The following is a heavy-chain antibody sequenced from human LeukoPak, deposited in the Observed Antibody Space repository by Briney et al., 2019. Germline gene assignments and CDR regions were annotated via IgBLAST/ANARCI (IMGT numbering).Heavy chain of an antibody. Sequence: GGSLRLSCAASGFTVSSNYMTWVRQAPGKGLEWVSAISGSGGSTYYADSVKGRFTISRDNSKNTLYLQMNSLRAEDTAVYYCAKDLRRAMIVVVNPDYWGQGTLVTVSS. D-gene: IGHD3-22*01. CDR2: ISGSGGST. V-gene: IGHV3-23*01. CDR3: AKDLRRAMIVVVNPDY. J-gene: IGHJ4*02. CDR1: GFTVSSNY.